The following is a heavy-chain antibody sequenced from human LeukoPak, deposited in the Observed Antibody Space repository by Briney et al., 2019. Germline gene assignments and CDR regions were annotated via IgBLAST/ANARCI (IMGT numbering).Heavy chain of an antibody. J-gene: IGHJ4*02. D-gene: IGHD6-13*01. Sequence: GGSLRLSCAGSGFTLNSNWMHWVRQGPGKGLVWVSRIYSDGSRTNYADSVKGRFTISRDNAKNSLYLQMNSLRAEDTALYYCAKDIGRIAAAGPFDYWGQGTLVTVSS. V-gene: IGHV3-74*01. CDR2: IYSDGSRT. CDR1: GFTLNSNW. CDR3: AKDIGRIAAAGPFDY.